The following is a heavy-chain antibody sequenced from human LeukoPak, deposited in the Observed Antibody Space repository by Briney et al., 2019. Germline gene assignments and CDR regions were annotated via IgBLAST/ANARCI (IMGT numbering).Heavy chain of an antibody. Sequence: GASVKVSCKASGYTFTSYGISWVRQAPGQGLEWIGWFSAYNGNTNYAQKLQGRVTMTIDTSTGTAYMELRSLRSDDTAVYYCARARLTGDAFDIWGQGTMVTVSS. D-gene: IGHD7-27*01. CDR3: ARARLTGDAFDI. J-gene: IGHJ3*02. CDR2: FSAYNGNT. CDR1: GYTFTSYG. V-gene: IGHV1-18*01.